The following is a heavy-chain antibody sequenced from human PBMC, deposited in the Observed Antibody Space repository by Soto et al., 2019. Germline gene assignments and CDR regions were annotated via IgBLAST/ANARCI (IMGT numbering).Heavy chain of an antibody. CDR2: IYYSGST. CDR1: GGTIISRDYY. V-gene: IGHV4-30-4*01. J-gene: IGHJ5*02. Sequence: SAPLSLTYTVSGGTIISRDYYWSGNRKTPGKGLEWIGYIYYSGSTYYNPSLKSRVTISVDTSKNQFSLKLSSVTAADTAVYYCARVVTTVTTVWFDPWGQGTLVTVSS. CDR3: ARVVTTVTTVWFDP. D-gene: IGHD4-17*01.